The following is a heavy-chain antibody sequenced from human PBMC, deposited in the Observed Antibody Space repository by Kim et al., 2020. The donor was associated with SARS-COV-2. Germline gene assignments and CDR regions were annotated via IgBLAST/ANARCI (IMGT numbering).Heavy chain of an antibody. J-gene: IGHJ5*02. Sequence: SQTLSLTCAISGDSVSSNSAAWNWIRQSPSRGLEWLGRTYYRSKWYNDYAVSVKSRITINPDTSKNQFSLQLNSVTPEDTAVYYCVQELLSSSWGEWFDPWGQGTLVTVSS. D-gene: IGHD6-13*01. CDR2: TYYRSKWYN. V-gene: IGHV6-1*01. CDR1: GDSVSSNSAA. CDR3: VQELLSSSWGEWFDP.